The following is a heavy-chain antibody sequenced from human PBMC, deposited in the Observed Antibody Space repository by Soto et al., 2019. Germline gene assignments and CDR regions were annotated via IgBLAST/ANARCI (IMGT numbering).Heavy chain of an antibody. J-gene: IGHJ3*01. D-gene: IGHD3-16*01. CDR3: AQRPWGSSDSFHV. Sequence: SGPTLVNPTETLTLTCIFSGFALYSSGQSVGWIRQPPGKALEWLALINWVGDGRCNPLLKNRLTVTRDTSGNQVFLTLTNMDPGDTGTYYCAQRPWGSSDSFHVWGRGIMVTVSS. CDR1: GFALYSSGQS. V-gene: IGHV2-5*02. CDR2: INWVGDG.